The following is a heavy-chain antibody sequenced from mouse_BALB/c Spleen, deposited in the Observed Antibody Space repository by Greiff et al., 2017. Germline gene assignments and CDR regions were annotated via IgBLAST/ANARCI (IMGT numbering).Heavy chain of an antibody. J-gene: IGHJ3*01. D-gene: IGHD1-2*01. CDR1: GYAFTNYL. CDR2: INPGSGGT. CDR3: ARSRGTATLFAY. Sequence: QVHVKQSGAELVRPGTSVKVSCKASGYAFTNYLIEWVKQRPGQGLEWIGVINPGSGGTNYNEKFKGKATLTADKSSSTAYMQLSSLTSDDSAVYFCARSRGTATLFAYWGQGTLVTVSA. V-gene: IGHV1-54*01.